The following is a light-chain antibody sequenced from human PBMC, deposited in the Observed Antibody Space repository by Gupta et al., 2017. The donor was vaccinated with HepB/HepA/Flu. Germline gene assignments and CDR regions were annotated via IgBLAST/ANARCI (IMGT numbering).Light chain of an antibody. CDR3: QQCCKWRLS. CDR2: DAS. J-gene: IGKJ4*01. V-gene: IGKV3-11*01. Sequence: EIVLTQSPATLSLSPGERATLSCRASESIRYYLGWYQQKPGQAPRLVIDDASNRAPGIPARFSGSGSGTAFTLTISSLEPEDFAVYYCQQCCKWRLSFGGGTKLEIK. CDR1: ESIRYY.